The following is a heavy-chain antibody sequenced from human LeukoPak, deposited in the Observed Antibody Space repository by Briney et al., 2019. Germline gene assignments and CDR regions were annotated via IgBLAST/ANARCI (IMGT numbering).Heavy chain of an antibody. CDR2: IIPIFGTA. CDR1: GGTFSSYG. CDR3: ARAWDYYYMDV. V-gene: IGHV1-69*05. J-gene: IGHJ6*03. Sequence: SVKVSCKASGGTFSSYGINWVRQAPGQGLEWMGGIIPIFGTADYAQKFQGRVTITTDASTNTAYMELSSLRSEDTAVYYCARAWDYYYMDVWGQGTAVTVSS. D-gene: IGHD1-26*01.